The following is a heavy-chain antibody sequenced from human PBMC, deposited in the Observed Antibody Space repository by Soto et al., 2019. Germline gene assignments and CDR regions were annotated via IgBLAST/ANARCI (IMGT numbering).Heavy chain of an antibody. CDR3: ATVRLNYYDSSGYYRAFDY. D-gene: IGHD3-22*01. V-gene: IGHV1-24*01. CDR2: FDPEDGET. J-gene: IGHJ4*02. Sequence: ASVKVSCKVSGYTLTELSRHWVRQAPGKGLEWMGGFDPEDGETIYAQKFQGRVTMTEDTSTDTAYMELSSLRSEDTAVYYCATVRLNYYDSSGYYRAFDYWGQGTLVTVSS. CDR1: GYTLTELS.